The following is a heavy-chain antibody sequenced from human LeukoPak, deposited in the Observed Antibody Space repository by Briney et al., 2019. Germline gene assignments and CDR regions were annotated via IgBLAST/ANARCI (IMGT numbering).Heavy chain of an antibody. CDR1: GFTFSNHV. CDR3: AKDMGIAVVHYGMDV. D-gene: IGHD6-19*01. V-gene: IGHV3-30*18. Sequence: GTSLRLSCAASGFTFSNHVIHWVRQAPGKGLEWVAMTSYDGTHKYYADSVKGRFTISKDNSKNTLYLQMNSLRVEDTAVYYCAKDMGIAVVHYGMDVWGQGTTVTVSS. CDR2: TSYDGTHK. J-gene: IGHJ6*02.